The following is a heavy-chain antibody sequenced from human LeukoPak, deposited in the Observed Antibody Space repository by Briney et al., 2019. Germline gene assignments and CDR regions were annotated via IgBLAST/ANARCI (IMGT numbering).Heavy chain of an antibody. CDR2: IGGLGEST. CDR1: GFTFSRFA. D-gene: IGHD6-13*01. Sequence: GGSLRLSCEASGFTFSRFAMTWVRQAPGKGLEWVSTIGGLGESTNYADSVKGRFTISRDNSKNTLYLQMNSLRAEDTAVYYCARGDSWGSSWYFDYWGQGTLVTVSS. J-gene: IGHJ4*02. CDR3: ARGDSWGSSWYFDY. V-gene: IGHV3-23*01.